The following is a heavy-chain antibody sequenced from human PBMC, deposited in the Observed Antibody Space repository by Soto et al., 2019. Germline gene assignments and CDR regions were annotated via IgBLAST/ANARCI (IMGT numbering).Heavy chain of an antibody. CDR2: IIPIFGTA. J-gene: IGHJ6*02. Sequence: QVQLVQSGAEVKKPGSSVKVSCKASGGTFSSYAISWVRQAPGQGLEWMGGIIPIFGTANYAQKFQGRGTSTADEPMSTAYMEPSSLESEDTAVYYCARGDPGNGWYYYYCGMDVWGQGTTVTVSS. CDR1: GGTFSSYA. V-gene: IGHV1-69*01. CDR3: ARGDPGNGWYYYYCGMDV. D-gene: IGHD6-19*01.